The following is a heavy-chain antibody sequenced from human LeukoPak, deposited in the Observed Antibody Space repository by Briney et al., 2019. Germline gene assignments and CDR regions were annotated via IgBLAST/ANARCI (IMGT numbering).Heavy chain of an antibody. J-gene: IGHJ4*02. D-gene: IGHD3-22*01. CDR1: GYTFTGYY. CDR2: INPNSGGT. CDR3: ARDGSAYYYDSSGYYDPFDY. V-gene: IGHV1-2*02. Sequence: GASVKVSCKASGYTFTGYYMHWVRQAPGQGLEWMGWINPNSGGTNYAQKFQGRVTMTRDTSISTAYMELSRLRSDDTAVYYCARDGSAYYYDSSGYYDPFDYWGQGTLVTVSS.